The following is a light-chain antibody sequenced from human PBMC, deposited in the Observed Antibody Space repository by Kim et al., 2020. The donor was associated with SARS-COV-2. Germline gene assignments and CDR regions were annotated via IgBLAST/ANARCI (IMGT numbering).Light chain of an antibody. CDR2: EVS. CDR1: SSEVGGYNL. V-gene: IGLV2-8*01. J-gene: IGLJ2*01. CDR3: SSYAGSARLV. Sequence: QSVPITSAGNSSEVGGYNLVSWYQQRPGKAPNLMIYEVSKRPSGVPDRFSGSKSGNTASLTVSGLQAEDEADYYCSSYAGSARLVFGGGTQLTVL.